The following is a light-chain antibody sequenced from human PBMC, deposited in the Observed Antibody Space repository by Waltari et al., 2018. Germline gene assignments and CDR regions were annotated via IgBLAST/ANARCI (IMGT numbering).Light chain of an antibody. CDR1: KLGDKY. CDR3: QAWDSSIV. CDR2: EDR. J-gene: IGLJ2*01. V-gene: IGLV3-1*01. Sequence: SYELTQPPSASVSPGPTASITCPGDKLGDKYASWYQQKPGQSPVLVIYEDRRRPSGIPERFSGSNSGNTATLTISGTQAMDEADYYCQAWDSSIVFGGGTKLTVL.